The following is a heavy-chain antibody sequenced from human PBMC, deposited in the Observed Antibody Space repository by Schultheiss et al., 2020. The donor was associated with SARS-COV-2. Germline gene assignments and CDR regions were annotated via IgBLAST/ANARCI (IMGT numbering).Heavy chain of an antibody. D-gene: IGHD6-19*01. Sequence: SVKVSCKASGGTFSSYAISWVRQAPGQGLEWMGGIIPIFGTANYAQKFQGRVTITADKSTSTAYMELSSLRSEDTAVYYCAREGYSSGCFDYWGQGTLVTVSS. V-gene: IGHV1-69*06. CDR3: AREGYSSGCFDY. J-gene: IGHJ4*02. CDR1: GGTFSSYA. CDR2: IIPIFGTA.